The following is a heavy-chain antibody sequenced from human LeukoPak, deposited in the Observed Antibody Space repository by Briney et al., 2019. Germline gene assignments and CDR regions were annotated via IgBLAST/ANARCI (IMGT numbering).Heavy chain of an antibody. J-gene: IGHJ6*03. CDR2: IIPIFDTA. Sequence: GASVKVSCKTSGGTFSGYTISWVRQAPGQGLEWVGGIIPIFDTAHYAQKLQGRVTITADDSTTTAYMELRNLTHDDTAIYFCARGYCGSRDCYSHFYYYYMDVWGKGTTVIVSS. CDR3: ARGYCGSRDCYSHFYYYYMDV. D-gene: IGHD5-12*01. V-gene: IGHV1-69*13. CDR1: GGTFSGYT.